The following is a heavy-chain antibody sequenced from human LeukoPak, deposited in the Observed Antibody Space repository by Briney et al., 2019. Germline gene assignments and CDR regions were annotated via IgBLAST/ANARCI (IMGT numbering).Heavy chain of an antibody. CDR3: ARAPTLRYFVFRDYFDY. D-gene: IGHD3-9*01. V-gene: IGHV4-39*07. J-gene: IGHJ4*02. Sequence: PSETLSLTCTVSGGSISSSSYYWGWIRQPPGKGLEWIGSIYYSGSTYYNPSLKSRVTISVDTSKNQFSLKLSSVTAADTAVYYCARAPTLRYFVFRDYFDYWGQGTLVAVST. CDR1: GGSISSSSYY. CDR2: IYYSGST.